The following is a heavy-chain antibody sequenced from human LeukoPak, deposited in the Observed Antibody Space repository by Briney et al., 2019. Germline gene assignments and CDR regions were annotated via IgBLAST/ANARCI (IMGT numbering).Heavy chain of an antibody. CDR3: ARRGNPFDY. CDR2: IHHSGST. CDR1: GYSISSDYY. J-gene: IGHJ4*02. Sequence: SETLSLTCSVSGYSISSDYYWGWIRQPPGKGLEWIGSIHHSGSTYYNPSPKSRVTISVDTSKSQFSLRVTSVTAADTAVYYCARRGNPFDYWGQGTLVTVSS. V-gene: IGHV4-38-2*02.